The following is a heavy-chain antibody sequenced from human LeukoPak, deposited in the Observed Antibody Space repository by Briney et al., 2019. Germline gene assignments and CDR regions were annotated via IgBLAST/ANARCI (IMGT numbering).Heavy chain of an antibody. Sequence: PGGSLRLSCAASGFTFSSYWMHWVRQAPGKGLVWVSRINSDGRSTSSADSVKGRFTISRDNAKNTLYLQLNSLRAEDTAVYYCAKWSPYGGNSGYWGQGTLVTVSS. CDR2: INSDGRST. J-gene: IGHJ4*02. CDR1: GFTFSSYW. D-gene: IGHD4-23*01. V-gene: IGHV3-74*01. CDR3: AKWSPYGGNSGY.